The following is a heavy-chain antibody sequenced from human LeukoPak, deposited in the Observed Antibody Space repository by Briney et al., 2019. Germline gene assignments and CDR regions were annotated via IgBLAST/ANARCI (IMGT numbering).Heavy chain of an antibody. CDR2: ISSDSSTI. Sequence: PGRSLRLSCAASGFTFSSHSMNWVRQAPGKGLEWVSYISSDSSTIYYADSVKGRFTISRDNSKNTLYLQMNSLGAEDTAVYYCARAPNSSDYSAGYWYFDLWGRGTLVTVSS. CDR1: GFTFSSHS. J-gene: IGHJ2*01. V-gene: IGHV3-48*01. CDR3: ARAPNSSDYSAGYWYFDL. D-gene: IGHD3-22*01.